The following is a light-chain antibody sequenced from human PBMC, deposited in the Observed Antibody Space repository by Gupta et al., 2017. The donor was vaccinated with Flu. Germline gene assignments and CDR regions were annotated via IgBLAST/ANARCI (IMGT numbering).Light chain of an antibody. CDR1: QSISRL. CDR2: QVS. V-gene: IGKV1-5*03. Sequence: VGNIFTITCLSNQSISRLLDCYQQKPGKVPNLMIEQVSILESVVPSRFSGSGSGTEFTLIIRSLHPDDVATYYCQRYDSLWTFGQGTRVEIK. J-gene: IGKJ1*01. CDR3: QRYDSLWT.